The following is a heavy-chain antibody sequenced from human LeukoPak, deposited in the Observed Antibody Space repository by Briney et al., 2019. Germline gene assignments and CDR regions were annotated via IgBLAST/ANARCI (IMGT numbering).Heavy chain of an antibody. J-gene: IGHJ4*02. CDR2: IYYSGST. D-gene: IGHD1-26*01. Sequence: SETLSLTCTVSGGSISSSSYYWGWIRRPPGKGLEWIGSIYYSGSTYYNPSLKSRVTISVDTSKNQFSLKLSSVTAADTAVYYCARDIEGATNYWGQGTLVTVSS. V-gene: IGHV4-39*07. CDR3: ARDIEGATNY. CDR1: GGSISSSSYY.